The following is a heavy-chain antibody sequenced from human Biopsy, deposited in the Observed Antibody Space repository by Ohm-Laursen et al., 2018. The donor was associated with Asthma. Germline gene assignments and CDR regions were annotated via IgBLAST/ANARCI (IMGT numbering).Heavy chain of an antibody. CDR1: GYTFNSAG. CDR3: ARAVDYSHNYGIDV. Sequence: ASVKVSCNTSGYTFNSAGITWVRQAPGQGLEWMGWISVYNGNTKVAQKLQDRVTMITDTSTSTAYMELRSLRSDDTAVYFCARAVDYSHNYGIDVWGQGTTVTAS. V-gene: IGHV1-18*01. CDR2: ISVYNGNT. D-gene: IGHD5-24*01. J-gene: IGHJ6*02.